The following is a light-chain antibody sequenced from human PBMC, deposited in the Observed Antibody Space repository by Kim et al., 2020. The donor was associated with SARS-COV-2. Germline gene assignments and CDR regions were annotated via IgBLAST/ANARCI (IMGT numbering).Light chain of an antibody. J-gene: IGKJ3*01. V-gene: IGKV2-30*01. CDR3: MQGTNWPFT. Sequence: PASSSRRSSQSLVYSDRNIYLNWFHQRPGQSPRRLIYKVSNRDSGVPDRFSGSGSGTDFTLQISRVEAEDVGVYYCMQGTNWPFTFGPGTKVDIK. CDR1: QSLVYSDRNIY. CDR2: KVS.